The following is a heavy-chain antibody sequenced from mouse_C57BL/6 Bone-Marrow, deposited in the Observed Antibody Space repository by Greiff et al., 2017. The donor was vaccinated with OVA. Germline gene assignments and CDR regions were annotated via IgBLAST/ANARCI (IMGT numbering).Heavy chain of an antibody. D-gene: IGHD2-5*01. CDR1: GYTFTDYE. CDR2: IDPETGGT. CDR3: TRGYSNYYAMDY. J-gene: IGHJ4*01. V-gene: IGHV1-15*01. Sequence: VQLQPSGAELVRPGASVTLSCKASGYTFTDYEMHWVKQTHVHGLEWIGAIDPETGGTAYNQKFTGKAILTADKSYSTAYMELRSLTSEDSAVYYCTRGYSNYYAMDYWGQGTSVTVSS.